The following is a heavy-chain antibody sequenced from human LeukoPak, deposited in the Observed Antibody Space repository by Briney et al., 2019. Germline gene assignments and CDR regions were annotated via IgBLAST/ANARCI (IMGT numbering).Heavy chain of an antibody. CDR2: VYSGGTT. J-gene: IGHJ4*02. CDR1: GFTVSSKH. V-gene: IGHV3-53*01. D-gene: IGHD2-2*01. Sequence: GRSLRLSCAASGFTVSSKHMTWVRQAPGKGLEWASVVYSGGTTYYADSVKGRFTISKDNSNNTLYLQMNSLRAEDTAVYYCTSRVVVPAAISDYWGQGTLVTVSS. CDR3: TSRVVVPAAISDY.